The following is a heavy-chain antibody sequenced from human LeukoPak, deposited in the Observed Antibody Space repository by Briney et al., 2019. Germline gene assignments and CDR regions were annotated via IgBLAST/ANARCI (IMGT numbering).Heavy chain of an antibody. CDR1: GYTFTGYY. J-gene: IGHJ4*02. Sequence: ASVKVSCKASGYTFTGYYMHWVRQAPGQGLEWMGWINPNSGGTNYAQKFQGRVIMTRDTSISTAYMELSRLRSDDTAVYYCARGDDSSGWLFDYWGQGTLVTVSS. CDR2: INPNSGGT. D-gene: IGHD6-19*01. CDR3: ARGDDSSGWLFDY. V-gene: IGHV1-2*02.